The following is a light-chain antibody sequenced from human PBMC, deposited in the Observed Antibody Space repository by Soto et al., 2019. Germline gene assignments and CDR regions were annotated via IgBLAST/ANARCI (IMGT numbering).Light chain of an antibody. V-gene: IGKV3-20*01. CDR3: QQYGSSPPRT. CDR1: QSVSNDF. CDR2: GAS. Sequence: EIVLTQSPGILSLSPGERATLSCRASQSVSNDFLAWYQQNPGQAPRLLIYGASTRATDVPDRFSGSGSGADFTLTISRLEPEDFAVYYCQQYGSSPPRTFGQGTKVE. J-gene: IGKJ1*01.